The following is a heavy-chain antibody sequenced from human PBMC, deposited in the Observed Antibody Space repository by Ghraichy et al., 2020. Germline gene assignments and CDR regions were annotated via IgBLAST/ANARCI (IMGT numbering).Heavy chain of an antibody. J-gene: IGHJ5*02. V-gene: IGHV3-66*01. D-gene: IGHD5-24*01. CDR3: ARDKMGNNWFDP. CDR1: GFNVSGNY. CDR2: IYSGGST. Sequence: GESLNISCAASGFNVSGNYMSWVRQAPGKGLEWVSAIYSGGSTYYADSVKGRFIISRDNSKNTLYLQMNSLRAEDTAVYYCARDKMGNNWFDPWGQGTLVTVSS.